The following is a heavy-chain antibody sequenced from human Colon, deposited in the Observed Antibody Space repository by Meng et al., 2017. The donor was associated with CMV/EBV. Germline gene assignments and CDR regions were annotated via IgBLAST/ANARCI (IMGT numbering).Heavy chain of an antibody. V-gene: IGHV1-18*01. Sequence: ASVKVSCKTSGYTFDSYGFTWVRQAPGQGLEWMGWISAYNGNTKYAQKFQGRVTMTTDTSTSTAYMELRSLRSDDTAVYYCARDKVKYGTVFYHYAMDVWGQGTTVTVSS. CDR2: ISAYNGNT. D-gene: IGHD3/OR15-3a*01. CDR1: GYTFDSYG. CDR3: ARDKVKYGTVFYHYAMDV. J-gene: IGHJ6*02.